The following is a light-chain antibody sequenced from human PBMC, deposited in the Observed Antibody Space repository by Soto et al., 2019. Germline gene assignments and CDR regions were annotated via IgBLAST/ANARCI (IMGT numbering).Light chain of an antibody. V-gene: IGLV1-51*01. CDR2: DNN. J-gene: IGLJ3*02. Sequence: QSVLTQPPSVSAAPGQRVTISCSGSSSNIGNNYVSWYQQFPGTAPRLLIYDNNQRPSGIPARFSGAKSGTSATLDITGLQTGDEADYYCGAWDSSLSGGCAVFGGGTKLTVL. CDR3: GAWDSSLSGGCAV. CDR1: SSNIGNNY.